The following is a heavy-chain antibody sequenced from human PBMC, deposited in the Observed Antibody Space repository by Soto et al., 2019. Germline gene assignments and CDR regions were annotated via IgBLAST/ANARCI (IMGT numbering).Heavy chain of an antibody. V-gene: IGHV3-48*01. CDR1: GFTFSSYS. J-gene: IGHJ4*02. CDR2: ISSSGSTI. CDR3: ATDPPNFDWLLWEFDY. Sequence: GGSLRLSCAASGFTFSSYSMNWVRQAPGKGLEWVSYISSSGSTIYYADSVKGRFTISRDNAKNSLYLQMNSLRAEDTAVYYCATDPPNFDWLLWEFDYWGQGTLVNVSS. D-gene: IGHD3-9*01.